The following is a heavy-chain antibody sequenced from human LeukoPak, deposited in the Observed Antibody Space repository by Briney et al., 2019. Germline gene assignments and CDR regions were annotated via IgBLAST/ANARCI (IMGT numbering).Heavy chain of an antibody. V-gene: IGHV4-39*01. Sequence: PSETLSLTCTVSGGSISSSSYYWGWIRQPPGKGLEWIGSIYYSGSTYYNPSLKSRVTISVDTSKNQFSLKLSSVTAADTAVYYCASLIRGITMVRGGQYYYYYMDVWGKGTTVTVSS. J-gene: IGHJ6*03. CDR3: ASLIRGITMVRGGQYYYYYMDV. CDR2: IYYSGST. CDR1: GGSISSSSYY. D-gene: IGHD3-10*01.